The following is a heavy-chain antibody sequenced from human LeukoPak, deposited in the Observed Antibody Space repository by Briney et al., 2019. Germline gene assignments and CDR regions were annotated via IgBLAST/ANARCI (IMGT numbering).Heavy chain of an antibody. CDR1: GFTFPSYA. CDR3: AKDVGCWLPLDAFDI. Sequence: GGSLRLSCAASGFTFPSYAMNWVRQAPGEGLEWEWVSSISTSGANTYYADSVRGRFTISRDNSKNTLYLQMNSLRADDTAVYYCAKDVGCWLPLDAFDIWGQGTMVTVSS. V-gene: IGHV3-23*01. J-gene: IGHJ3*02. D-gene: IGHD5-12*01. CDR2: ISTSGANT.